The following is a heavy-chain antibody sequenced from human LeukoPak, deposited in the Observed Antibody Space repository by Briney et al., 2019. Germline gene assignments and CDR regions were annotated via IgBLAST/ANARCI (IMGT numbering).Heavy chain of an antibody. Sequence: VGSLRLSCAASEFTLSSYWMHWVRQAPGKGLVWVSRINGDGSRTTYADSVKGRFTISRDNARNMLYLQMNSLRAEDTAVYYCARDPDLSGYSFFEYWGQGTLVTVSS. J-gene: IGHJ4*02. D-gene: IGHD3-22*01. CDR1: EFTLSSYW. CDR2: INGDGSRT. V-gene: IGHV3-74*01. CDR3: ARDPDLSGYSFFEY.